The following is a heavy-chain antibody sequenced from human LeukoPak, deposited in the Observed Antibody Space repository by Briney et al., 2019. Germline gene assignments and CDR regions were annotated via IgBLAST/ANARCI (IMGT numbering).Heavy chain of an antibody. CDR2: ISGSGGNT. CDR3: AKHPYGDYYYGMDV. V-gene: IGHV3-23*01. D-gene: IGHD4-17*01. CDR1: GFTFSSYA. Sequence: PGGSLRLSCAASGFTFSSYAMHWVRQAPGKGLEWVSAISGSGGNTYYADSVKGRFTISRDNSKNTLYLQMDSLRVEDTALYYCAKHPYGDYYYGMDVWGQGTTVTVSS. J-gene: IGHJ6*02.